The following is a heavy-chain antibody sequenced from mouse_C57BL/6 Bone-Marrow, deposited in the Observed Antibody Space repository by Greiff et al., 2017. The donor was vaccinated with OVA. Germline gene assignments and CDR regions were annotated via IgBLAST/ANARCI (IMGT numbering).Heavy chain of an antibody. J-gene: IGHJ3*01. CDR3: VRQLRLRGCAY. D-gene: IGHD3-2*02. CDR2: IRSKSNNYAT. Sequence: DVKLVESGGGLVQPKGSLKLSCAASGFSFNTYAMNWVRQAPGKGLEWVARIRSKSNNYATYYADSVKDRFTISRDDSESMLYLQMNNLKTEDTAMYYCVRQLRLRGCAYWGQGTLVTVSA. V-gene: IGHV10-1*01. CDR1: GFSFNTYA.